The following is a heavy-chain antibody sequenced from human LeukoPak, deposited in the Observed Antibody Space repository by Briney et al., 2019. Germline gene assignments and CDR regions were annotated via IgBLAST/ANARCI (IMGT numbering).Heavy chain of an antibody. D-gene: IGHD6-13*01. J-gene: IGHJ4*02. V-gene: IGHV3-74*01. CDR1: GFTFSNYW. CDR2: INGDGSTT. CDR3: GRGGGNSFSPLDY. Sequence: GGSLRLSCAASGFTFSNYWMHWVRPAPGKGLMWVSRINGDGSTTPYADSVRGRFTVSRDNTKNTLYLQMNSLRAEDTAIYYCGRGGGNSFSPLDYWGRGTLVTVSS.